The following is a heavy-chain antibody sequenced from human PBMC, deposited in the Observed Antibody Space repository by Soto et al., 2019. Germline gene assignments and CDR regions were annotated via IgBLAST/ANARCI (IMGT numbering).Heavy chain of an antibody. Sequence: GGSLRLSCAASGFTFSSYGMHWVRQAPGKGLEWVAVIWYDGSNKYYADSVKGRFTISRDNSKNTLYLQMNSLRAEDTAVYYCARDIFLDYYDSSGPTMGLGPDYYYYGMDVWGQGTTVPSP. J-gene: IGHJ6*02. CDR3: ARDIFLDYYDSSGPTMGLGPDYYYYGMDV. CDR2: IWYDGSNK. CDR1: GFTFSSYG. D-gene: IGHD3-22*01. V-gene: IGHV3-33*01.